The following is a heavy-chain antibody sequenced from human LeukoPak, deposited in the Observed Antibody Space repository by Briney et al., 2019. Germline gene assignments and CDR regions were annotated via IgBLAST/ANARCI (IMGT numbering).Heavy chain of an antibody. D-gene: IGHD7-27*01. V-gene: IGHV3-30-3*01. CDR1: GFTFSSYA. CDR2: ISYDGSNK. J-gene: IGHJ4*02. Sequence: QTGGSLRLSCAASGFTFSSYAMHWVRQAPGKGLEWVAVISYDGSNKYYADSVKGRFTISRDNSKNTLYLQMNSLRAEDTAVYYCARAGEPAFFDYWGQGTLVTVSS. CDR3: ARAGEPAFFDY.